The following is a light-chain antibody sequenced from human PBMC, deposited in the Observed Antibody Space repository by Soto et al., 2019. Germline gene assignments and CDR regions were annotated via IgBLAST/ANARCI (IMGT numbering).Light chain of an antibody. CDR1: SSDVGGSNF. V-gene: IGLV2-14*01. Sequence: QSALTQPASVSGSPGQSITISCTGTSSDVGGSNFVSWYQQHPGKAPKLMIYEVSNRPSGVSNRFSGSKSGNTASLTISGLQDEDEADYYCSSYTGSSTPYVFGTGTKLTVL. CDR2: EVS. J-gene: IGLJ1*01. CDR3: SSYTGSSTPYV.